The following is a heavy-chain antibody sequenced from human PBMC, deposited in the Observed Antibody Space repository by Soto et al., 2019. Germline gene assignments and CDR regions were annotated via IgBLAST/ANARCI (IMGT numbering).Heavy chain of an antibody. CDR3: ARIDGYVHYLDY. D-gene: IGHD5-12*01. CDR1: GGSISSHY. Sequence: QVQLQGSGPGLVKPSETLSLTCTVSGGSISSHYWSWIRHPPGQGLEGLGYGYYSGSNHYNPAPNSRVTISLDTSQTEFPLRRRAVTAADPAVYFCARIDGYVHYLDYWGQGALVTVAS. J-gene: IGHJ4*02. V-gene: IGHV4-59*08. CDR2: GYYSGSN.